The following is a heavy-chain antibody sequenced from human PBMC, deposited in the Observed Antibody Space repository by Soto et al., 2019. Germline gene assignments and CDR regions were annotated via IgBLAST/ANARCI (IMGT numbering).Heavy chain of an antibody. D-gene: IGHD5-18*01. V-gene: IGHV4-4*02. J-gene: IGHJ4*02. CDR1: GVSISSSNW. CDR3: ARAAYTYGNFDY. CDR2: IYHSGST. Sequence: ASETLSLTCAVSGVSISSSNWWNWVRQPPGKGLEWIGQIYHSGSTNYKPSLQGRVTISVDKSKNQFSMKLSSVTAADTAVYYCARAAYTYGNFDYWGQGTLVTVSX.